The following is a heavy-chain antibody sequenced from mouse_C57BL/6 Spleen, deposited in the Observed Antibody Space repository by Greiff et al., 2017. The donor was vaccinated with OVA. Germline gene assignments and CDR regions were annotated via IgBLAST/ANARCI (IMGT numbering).Heavy chain of an antibody. J-gene: IGHJ2*01. V-gene: IGHV8-12*01. D-gene: IGHD4-1*01. CDR1: GFSLSTSGMG. Sequence: QVTLKESGPGILQSSQTLSLTCSFSGFSLSTSGMGVSGMRRAWGKGLEGVVGRDVGEYKRYNPSLKSRLTISKDTSRNQVFLKITSVDTADTATYYCARLTGTNRGFDYWGQGTTLTVSS. CDR3: ARLTGTNRGFDY. CDR2: RDVGEYK.